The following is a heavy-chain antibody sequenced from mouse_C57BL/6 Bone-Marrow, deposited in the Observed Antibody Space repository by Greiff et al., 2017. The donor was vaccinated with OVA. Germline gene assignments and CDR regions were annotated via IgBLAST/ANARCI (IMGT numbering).Heavy chain of an antibody. CDR1: GFTFSNYW. J-gene: IGHJ4*01. D-gene: IGHD1-1*01. V-gene: IGHV6-3*01. Sequence: DVHLVESGGGLVQPGGSMKLSCVASGFTFSNYWMNWVRQSPEKGLEWVAQIRLKSDNYATHYAESVKGRFTISRDDSKSSVYLQMNNLRAEDTGIYYCTAYYGYYAMDYWGQGTSVTVSS. CDR2: IRLKSDNYAT. CDR3: TAYYGYYAMDY.